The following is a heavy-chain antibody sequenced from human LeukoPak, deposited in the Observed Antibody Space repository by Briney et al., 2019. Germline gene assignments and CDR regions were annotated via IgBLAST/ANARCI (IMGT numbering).Heavy chain of an antibody. CDR1: GFTLSSYD. Sequence: HAGGSLRLSCAASGFTLSSYDMHWVRQVTGKGLEWVSAIGTAGDTYYPGSVKGRFTISRENAKNSLYLQMNSLRAGDTAVYYCARGYCSGGSCYYYYYGMDVWGQGTTVTVSS. D-gene: IGHD2-15*01. CDR2: IGTAGDT. J-gene: IGHJ6*02. V-gene: IGHV3-13*01. CDR3: ARGYCSGGSCYYYYYGMDV.